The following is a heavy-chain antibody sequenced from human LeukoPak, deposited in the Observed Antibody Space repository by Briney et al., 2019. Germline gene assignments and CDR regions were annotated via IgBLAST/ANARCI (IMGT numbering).Heavy chain of an antibody. CDR2: ISYDGSNK. J-gene: IGHJ4*02. D-gene: IGHD6-19*01. Sequence: GRSLRLSCAASGFTFSSYAMHWVRQAPGKGLEWVAVISYDGSNKYYADSVKGRFTISRDNSKNTLYLQMNSLRAEDTAVYYCARDPPAAGSFDYWGQRTLVTVSS. CDR3: ARDPPAAGSFDY. V-gene: IGHV3-30*01. CDR1: GFTFSSYA.